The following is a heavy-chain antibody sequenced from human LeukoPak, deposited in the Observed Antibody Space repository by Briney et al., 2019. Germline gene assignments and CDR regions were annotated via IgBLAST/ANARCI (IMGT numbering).Heavy chain of an antibody. J-gene: IGHJ6*02. Sequence: GGSLRLSCAAASGFTFNDYISWIRQAPGKGLEWVSYLRNSDFPVYYADSVKGRFTMSRDSARDSVYLQMNSLRAEDTAVYFCASWDGPSGGLDAWGQGTTVTVSS. V-gene: IGHV3-11*01. CDR2: LRNSDFPV. CDR1: GFTFNDY. CDR3: ASWDGPSGGLDA. D-gene: IGHD1-26*01.